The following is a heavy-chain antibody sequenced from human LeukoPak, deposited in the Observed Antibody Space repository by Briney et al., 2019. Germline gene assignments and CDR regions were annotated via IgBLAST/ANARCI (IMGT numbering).Heavy chain of an antibody. V-gene: IGHV1-2*02. CDR3: ASSGYSYGYVEFDN. CDR2: ISPNSGGT. CDR1: GYTFTGYY. Sequence: GASVKVSCKASGYTFTGYYMHWVRQAPGQGLEWMGWISPNSGGTNYAQKFQGRVTMTRDTSISTAYMELSRLRSDDTAVYYCASSGYSYGYVEFDNWGQGTLVTVSS. D-gene: IGHD5-18*01. J-gene: IGHJ4*02.